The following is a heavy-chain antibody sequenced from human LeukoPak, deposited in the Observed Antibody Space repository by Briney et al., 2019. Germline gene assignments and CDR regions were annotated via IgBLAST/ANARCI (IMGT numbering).Heavy chain of an antibody. CDR3: ARPYCSAGNCYSNFDS. Sequence: SETLSLTCTVSGGSVSSSSYYWGWIRQPPGKGLEWIGYIYYSGSTNYNPSLKSRVTISVDTSKNQFSLKLSSVTAADTAVYYCARPYCSAGNCYSNFDSWGQGTLVTVSS. D-gene: IGHD2-15*01. CDR2: IYYSGST. CDR1: GGSVSSSSYY. V-gene: IGHV4-61*01. J-gene: IGHJ4*02.